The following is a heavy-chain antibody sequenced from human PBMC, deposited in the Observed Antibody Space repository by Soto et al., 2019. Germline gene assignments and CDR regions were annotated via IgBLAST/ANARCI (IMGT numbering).Heavy chain of an antibody. CDR1: GGSISTSNW. CDR2: VYHSGST. V-gene: IGHV4-4*02. J-gene: IGHJ4*02. CDR3: ARNSTSGTRCDF. D-gene: IGHD1-1*01. Sequence: QVQLQESGPGLVKPSGTLSLTCAVSGGSISTSNWWSWVRQPPGKGLEWIGEVYHSGSTNHNPSCKRRVAMSLDKSKNQFSLQLNSATAADTALYYCARNSTSGTRCDFWGQGSLVTVSS.